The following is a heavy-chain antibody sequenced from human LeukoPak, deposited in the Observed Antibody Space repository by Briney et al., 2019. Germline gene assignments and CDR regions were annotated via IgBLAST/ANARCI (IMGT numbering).Heavy chain of an antibody. CDR1: GFSFVSYA. CDR2: ISGNGGRT. D-gene: IGHD1-26*01. J-gene: IGHJ3*02. V-gene: IGHV3-23*01. Sequence: GGSLRLSCAASGFSFVSYAMSWVRQAPGKGLEWVSTISGNGGRTYYADSVKGRFTISRDNSKNTLYLQMNSLRAEDTAVYYCAKSGWELLKNAFDIWGQGTMVTVSS. CDR3: AKSGWELLKNAFDI.